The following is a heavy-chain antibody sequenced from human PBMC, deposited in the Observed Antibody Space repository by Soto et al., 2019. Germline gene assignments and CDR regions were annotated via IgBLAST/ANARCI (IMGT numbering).Heavy chain of an antibody. D-gene: IGHD2-2*01. J-gene: IGHJ4*02. V-gene: IGHV3-9*01. CDR1: GFTFDDYA. CDR3: AKDMNHQYCSSTSCFIILDY. Sequence: GGSLRLSCAASGFTFDDYAMHWVRQAPGKGLEWVSGISWNSGRIGYADSVKGRFTISRDNAKNSLYLQMNSLRAEDTALYYCAKDMNHQYCSSTSCFIILDYWGQGTLVTVSS. CDR2: ISWNSGRI.